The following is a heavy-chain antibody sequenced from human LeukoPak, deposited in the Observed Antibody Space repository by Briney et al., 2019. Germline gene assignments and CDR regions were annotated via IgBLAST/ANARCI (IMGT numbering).Heavy chain of an antibody. CDR3: ARGRWLQLYYMDV. V-gene: IGHV1-69*05. CDR2: SIPIFGAT. J-gene: IGHJ6*03. D-gene: IGHD5-24*01. Sequence: SVKVSRKASGGTFSNYAISWVRQAPGQGLEWMGGSIPIFGATKYAQKFQGRVTIATDESTSTAYMELSSLRSEDTAVYYCARGRWLQLYYMDVWGKGTTVTVSS. CDR1: GGTFSNYA.